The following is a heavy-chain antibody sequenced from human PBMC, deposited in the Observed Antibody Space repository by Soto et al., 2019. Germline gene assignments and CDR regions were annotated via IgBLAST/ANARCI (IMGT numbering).Heavy chain of an antibody. J-gene: IGHJ5*02. CDR3: AKSLRGYSGSDDPGFGP. D-gene: IGHD5-12*01. V-gene: IGHV6-1*01. CDR2: TYYRSKWYN. CDR1: GDSVSSNSAA. Sequence: SQTLSLTCAISGDSVSSNSAAWNWIRQSPSRGLEWLGRTYYRSKWYNDYAVSVKSRITINPDTSKNQFSLQLNSVTPEDTAVYYFAKSLRGYSGSDDPGFGPWGQGTLVTVSS.